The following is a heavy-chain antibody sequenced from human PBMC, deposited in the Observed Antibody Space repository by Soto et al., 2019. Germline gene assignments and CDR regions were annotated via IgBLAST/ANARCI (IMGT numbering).Heavy chain of an antibody. CDR1: GFAFSTYA. D-gene: IGHD1-1*01. Sequence: EVQLLESGGALEHPGGSLRLSCAASGFAFSTYAMTWVRQAPGKGLEWVSVISGSGGSSYYAASVKGRFTISRDNSKNTLYLQVSSLRAEDTAVYYCAKSRDAYNFYFYYGMDVWGQGTSVTVSS. CDR2: ISGSGGSS. CDR3: AKSRDAYNFYFYYGMDV. V-gene: IGHV3-23*01. J-gene: IGHJ6*02.